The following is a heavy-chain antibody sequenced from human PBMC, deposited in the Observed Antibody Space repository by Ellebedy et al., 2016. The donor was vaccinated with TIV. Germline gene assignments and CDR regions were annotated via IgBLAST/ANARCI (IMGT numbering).Heavy chain of an antibody. V-gene: IGHV4-34*10. J-gene: IGHJ5*02. CDR2: IDHSGSA. D-gene: IGHD1-1*01. CDR3: ARYNPPTGFDP. CDR1: GGSFSGFY. Sequence: SETLSLTCAVYGGSFSGFYWSWIRQPPGKGLEWIGEIDHSGSANYNPSLKSRVTISVDTSKNQFSLKLSSVTAADTAVYYCARYNPPTGFDPWGQGTLVTVSS.